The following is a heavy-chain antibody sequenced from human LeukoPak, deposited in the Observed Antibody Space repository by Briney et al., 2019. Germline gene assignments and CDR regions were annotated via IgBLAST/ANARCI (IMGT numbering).Heavy chain of an antibody. CDR2: ISAFTGDT. J-gene: IGHJ5*02. CDR3: AREATGRAFDP. V-gene: IGHV1-18*01. CDR1: GYNFNDYG. Sequence: GASVKVSCKASGYNFNDYGVTWVRQAPGQGLEWMGWISAFTGDTNYAQKFQGRVTMTTDTSTDTAYMEMRSLRSDDTAVYVCAREATGRAFDPWGQGTLVTVSS. D-gene: IGHD1-1*01.